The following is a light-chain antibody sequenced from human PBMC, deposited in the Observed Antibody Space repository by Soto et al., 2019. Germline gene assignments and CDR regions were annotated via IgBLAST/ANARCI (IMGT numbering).Light chain of an antibody. CDR2: KTN. CDR3: ATCDDSLSGLV. CDR1: SANIGSND. J-gene: IGLJ2*01. Sequence: QSVLTQPPSASGTPGQRVTIPCSGGSANIGSNDVNWYQQLPGTAPRLLIYKTNQRPSGVPGRFSGSKSGTSASLAISGLQSEDDADYYCATCDDSLSGLVFGGGTKVTVL. V-gene: IGLV1-44*01.